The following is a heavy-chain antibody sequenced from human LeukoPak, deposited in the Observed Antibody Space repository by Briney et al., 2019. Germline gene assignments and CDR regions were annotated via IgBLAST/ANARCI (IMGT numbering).Heavy chain of an antibody. CDR1: GDSMRNYH. V-gene: IGHV4-59*01. J-gene: IGHJ4*02. CDR2: ISYSGST. CDR3: VRSGLVRGVST. Sequence: SETLSLTCIVSGDSMRNYHWTCIRQSPGKELEWIGSISYSGSTNYNPSLKNRVTMSIDTSKNQFSLKLNSVTVADTAFYYCVRSGLVRGVSTWGQGTLVTVSS. D-gene: IGHD3-10*01.